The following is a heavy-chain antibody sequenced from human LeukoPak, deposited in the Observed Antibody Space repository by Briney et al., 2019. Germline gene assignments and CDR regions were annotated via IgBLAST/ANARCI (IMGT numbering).Heavy chain of an antibody. CDR2: ISSSSSYI. D-gene: IGHD6-13*01. Sequence: PGGSLRLSCAASGFTFSSYSMNWVRQAPGKGLEWVSSISSSSSYIYYADSVKGRFTISRDNAKNSLYLQMNSLRAEDTAVYYCARKGITAAGMDPAGFDYWGQGTLVTVSS. J-gene: IGHJ4*02. V-gene: IGHV3-21*01. CDR1: GFTFSSYS. CDR3: ARKGITAAGMDPAGFDY.